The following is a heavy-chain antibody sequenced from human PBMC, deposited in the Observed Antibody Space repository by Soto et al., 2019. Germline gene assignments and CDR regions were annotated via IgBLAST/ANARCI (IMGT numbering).Heavy chain of an antibody. J-gene: IGHJ4*02. D-gene: IGHD3-10*01. Sequence: EVQLLESGGGLVQPGGSLRLSCAASGFTFSSSAISWVRQAPGKGLEWVSAVSANGQGIYYADSVRGRFTITRDNSKNTVFLHMDSLRAEDTAVYYCSKDRHYPRDYFHYWGQVTLVTVSS. CDR1: GFTFSSSA. V-gene: IGHV3-23*01. CDR3: SKDRHYPRDYFHY. CDR2: VSANGQGI.